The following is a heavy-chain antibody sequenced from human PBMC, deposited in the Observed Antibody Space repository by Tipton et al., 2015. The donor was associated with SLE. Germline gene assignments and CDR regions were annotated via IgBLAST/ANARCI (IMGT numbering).Heavy chain of an antibody. CDR3: ASPEPTVTPGAHTRYYYGMDV. Sequence: QSGAEVKKPGSSVKVSCKASGGTFSSYAISWVRQAPGQGLEWMGGIIPIFGTANYAQKFQGRVTITTDESTSTAYMELSSLRSEDTAVYYCASPEPTVTPGAHTRYYYGMDVWGQGTTVTVSS. D-gene: IGHD4-11*01. J-gene: IGHJ6*02. V-gene: IGHV1-69*05. CDR2: IIPIFGTA. CDR1: GGTFSSYA.